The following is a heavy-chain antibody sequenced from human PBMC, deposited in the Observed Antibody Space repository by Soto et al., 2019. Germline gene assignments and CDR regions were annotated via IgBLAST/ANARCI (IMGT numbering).Heavy chain of an antibody. Sequence: SVKVSCKASGGTISSYAISWVRQAPGQGLEWMGGIIPIFGTANYAQKFQGRVTITADESTSTAYMELSSLRSEDTAVYYCARYYDILSGPGNWFDPWGQGTLVTVSS. V-gene: IGHV1-69*13. J-gene: IGHJ5*02. D-gene: IGHD3-9*01. CDR2: IIPIFGTA. CDR3: ARYYDILSGPGNWFDP. CDR1: GGTISSYA.